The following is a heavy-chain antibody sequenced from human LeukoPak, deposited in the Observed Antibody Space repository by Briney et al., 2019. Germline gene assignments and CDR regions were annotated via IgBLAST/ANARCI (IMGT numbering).Heavy chain of an antibody. CDR1: GGSISSGDYS. Sequence: SETLSLTCAVSGGSISSGDYSWSWIRQPPGRGLEGIGVVYHSGSTYYNPSLKSRVTISVDRSNNQFPLMLSPVTAADTAEYYCARDRLWFGQSYIDLWGRGTLVTVSS. J-gene: IGHJ2*01. CDR3: ARDRLWFGQSYIDL. D-gene: IGHD3-10*01. V-gene: IGHV4-30-2*01. CDR2: VYHSGST.